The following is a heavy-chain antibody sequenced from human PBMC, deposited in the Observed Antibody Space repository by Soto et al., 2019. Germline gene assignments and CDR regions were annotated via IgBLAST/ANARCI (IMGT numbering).Heavy chain of an antibody. CDR3: ARVLDIVVVVAASPYWFDP. Sequence: GGSPRLCCAACGFTVCSYWMSGVRQDPGKGLEWVANIKQDGSEKYYVDSVKGRFTISRDNAKNSLYLQMNSLRAEDTAVYYCARVLDIVVVVAASPYWFDPWGQGTLVTVSS. J-gene: IGHJ5*02. CDR2: IKQDGSEK. CDR1: GFTVCSYW. D-gene: IGHD2-15*01. V-gene: IGHV3-7*05.